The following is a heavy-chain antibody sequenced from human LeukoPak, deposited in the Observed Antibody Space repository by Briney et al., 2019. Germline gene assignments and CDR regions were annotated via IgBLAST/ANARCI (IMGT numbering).Heavy chain of an antibody. V-gene: IGHV4-4*07. CDR3: ARERGYSGYDYQDFDY. CDR1: GGSISSHY. D-gene: IGHD5-12*01. J-gene: IGHJ4*02. Sequence: SETLSLTCTVSGGSISSHYWSWIRQPAGKGLEWIGRIYTSGSTNYNPSLKSRVTISVDTSKNQFSLKLSSVTAADTAVYYCARERGYSGYDYQDFDYWGQGTLVTVSS. CDR2: IYTSGST.